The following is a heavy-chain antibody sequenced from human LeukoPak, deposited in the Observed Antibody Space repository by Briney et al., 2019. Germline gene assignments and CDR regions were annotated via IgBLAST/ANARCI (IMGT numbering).Heavy chain of an antibody. V-gene: IGHV3-23*01. D-gene: IGHD1-1*01. CDR3: AKYDRPYYYYYYMDV. CDR2: ISGSGGST. Sequence: GGSLRLSCAASGFTFSDYYMSWIRQAPGKGLEWVSAISGSGGSTYYADSVKGRFTISRDNSKNTLYLQMNSLRAEDTAVYYCAKYDRPYYYYYYMDVWGKGTTVTVSS. CDR1: GFTFSDYY. J-gene: IGHJ6*03.